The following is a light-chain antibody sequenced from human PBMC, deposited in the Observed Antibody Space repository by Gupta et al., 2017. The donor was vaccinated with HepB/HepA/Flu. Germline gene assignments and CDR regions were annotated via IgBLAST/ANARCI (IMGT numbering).Light chain of an antibody. J-gene: IGKJ4*01. V-gene: IGKV2-28*01. Sequence: SVMIHSVLCLSVTPAGPDSISCRSSQTPLHSNGHNYLDWYLHKPGQSPRLLIYVSSNRASEVPDGFSGRGRGREFTPKISRVEGDDVGVYYCMQALQMPRTFGGGTKVEIK. CDR3: MQALQMPRT. CDR1: QTPLHSNGHNY. CDR2: VSS.